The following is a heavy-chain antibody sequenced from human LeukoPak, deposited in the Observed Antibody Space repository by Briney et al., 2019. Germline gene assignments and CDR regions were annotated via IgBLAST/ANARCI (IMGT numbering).Heavy chain of an antibody. J-gene: IGHJ4*02. Sequence: SETLSLTCTVSGGSISNYYWSWIRQSPEKGMEWIGYVYYSGTTNYNPSLKSRVTISVDTSKNQFSLKLNSVTAADTAVYYCARDRGLWFGELLDYWGPGTLVTVSS. V-gene: IGHV4-59*01. CDR3: ARDRGLWFGELLDY. CDR1: GGSISNYY. D-gene: IGHD3-10*01. CDR2: VYYSGTT.